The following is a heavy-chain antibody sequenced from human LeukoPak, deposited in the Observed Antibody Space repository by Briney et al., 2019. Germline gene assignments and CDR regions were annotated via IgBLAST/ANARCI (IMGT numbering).Heavy chain of an antibody. CDR2: ISSSGSTI. V-gene: IGHV3-48*03. CDR1: GFTFSSYE. Sequence: GGSLRLSCAASGFTFSSYEMNWVRQAPGKGLEWVSYISSSGSTIYYADSVKGRFTISRDNAKNSLYLQMNNLRAEDTAVYYCARVWEYSGYDFGAIDYWGQGTLVTVSS. D-gene: IGHD5-12*01. CDR3: ARVWEYSGYDFGAIDY. J-gene: IGHJ4*02.